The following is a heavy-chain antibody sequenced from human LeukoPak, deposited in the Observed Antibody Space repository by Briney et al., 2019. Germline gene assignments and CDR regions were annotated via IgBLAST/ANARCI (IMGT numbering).Heavy chain of an antibody. CDR2: FDPEDGET. Sequence: GASVKVSCKFSGYTLTELSMHWVRQAPGKGLEWMGGFDPEDGETIYAQKFQGRVTMTEDTSTDTAYMELSSLRSEDTAVYYCATEGRIGDLLLWRGYYFDYWGQGTLVTVSS. J-gene: IGHJ4*02. V-gene: IGHV1-24*01. D-gene: IGHD3-10*01. CDR3: ATEGRIGDLLLWRGYYFDY. CDR1: GYTLTELS.